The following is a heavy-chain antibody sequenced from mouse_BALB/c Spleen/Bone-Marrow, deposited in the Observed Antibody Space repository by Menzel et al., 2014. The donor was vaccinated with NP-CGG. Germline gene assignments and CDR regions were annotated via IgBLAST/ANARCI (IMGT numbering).Heavy chain of an antibody. CDR1: GFSLTTYG. CDR2: IWKNGNT. CDR3: ANNRGDGYFDY. J-gene: IGHJ2*01. V-gene: IGHV2-5*01. D-gene: IGHD3-1*01. Sequence: QVQLQQPGPGLVQPSQSPPITCTVSGFSLTTYGVHWVRQSPGKGLEWLGEIWKNGNTDYNAPFMSRHSITKDKSNSQDFFKLNSLQTVASAIYYCANNRGDGYFDYWGQGTTLTVSS.